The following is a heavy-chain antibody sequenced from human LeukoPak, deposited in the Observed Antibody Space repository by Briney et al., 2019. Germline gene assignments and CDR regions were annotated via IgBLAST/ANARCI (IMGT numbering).Heavy chain of an antibody. CDR3: ARVYRRDGYNFDGFDI. CDR1: SGSINSGDYY. V-gene: IGHV4-61*02. Sequence: SETLSLTCTVSSGSINSGDYYWSWIRQPAGKGLEWIGRIYSSGNTNYSPSLKSRVTISIDMSKNQFSLRLSSVTAADTAVYYCARVYRRDGYNFDGFDIWGQGTTVTVSS. J-gene: IGHJ3*02. CDR2: IYSSGNT. D-gene: IGHD5-24*01.